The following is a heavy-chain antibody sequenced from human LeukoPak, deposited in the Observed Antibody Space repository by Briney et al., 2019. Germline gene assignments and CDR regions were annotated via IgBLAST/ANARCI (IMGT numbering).Heavy chain of an antibody. CDR2: ISSSGSTK. Sequence: GGSLRLSCAASGFTFSDYYMSWIRQAPGKGLEWVSYISSSGSTKYYADSVRRRFTISRDNAKNSLYLQMNSLRAEDTAVYYCARGVYYDILTGYYNWDYFDYWGQGTLVTVSS. D-gene: IGHD3-9*01. J-gene: IGHJ4*02. V-gene: IGHV3-11*04. CDR1: GFTFSDYY. CDR3: ARGVYYDILTGYYNWDYFDY.